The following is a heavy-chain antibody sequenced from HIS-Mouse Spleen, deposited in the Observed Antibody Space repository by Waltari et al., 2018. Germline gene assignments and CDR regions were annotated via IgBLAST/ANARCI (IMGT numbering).Heavy chain of an antibody. Sequence: QVQLVQSGAEVKKPGASVKVSCKASGYPFTRYGISRVRQAPGQGLEWMGWISAYNGNTNYAQKLQGRVTMTTDTSTSTAYMELRSLRSDDTAVYYCARDHSSSWYYYYYGMDVWGQGTTVTVSS. CDR2: ISAYNGNT. CDR3: ARDHSSSWYYYYYGMDV. CDR1: GYPFTRYG. V-gene: IGHV1-18*01. D-gene: IGHD6-13*01. J-gene: IGHJ6*02.